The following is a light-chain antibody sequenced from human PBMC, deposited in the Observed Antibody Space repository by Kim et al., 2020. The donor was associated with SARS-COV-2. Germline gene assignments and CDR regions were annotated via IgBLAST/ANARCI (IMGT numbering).Light chain of an antibody. J-gene: IGKJ2*01. V-gene: IGKV3-15*01. Sequence: ETVMTQSPATLSVSPGERATLSCRASQSVRSNLAWYQQKPGQAPRLLIFGASTRATGIPARFSGSGSGTEFTLTISSLQSEDFAAYYCQQYNNWPYTFGQGTKLEI. CDR1: QSVRSN. CDR2: GAS. CDR3: QQYNNWPYT.